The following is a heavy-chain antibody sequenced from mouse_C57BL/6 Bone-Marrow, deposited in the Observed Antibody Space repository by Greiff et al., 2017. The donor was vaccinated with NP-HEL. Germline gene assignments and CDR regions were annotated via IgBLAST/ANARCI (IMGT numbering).Heavy chain of an antibody. CDR2: IWWDDDK. CDR3: ARIEVDYYCSSYGYAMDY. J-gene: IGHJ4*01. Sequence: QVTLKESGPGILQPSQTLSLTCSFSGFSLSTFGMGVGWIRQPSGQGLEWLAHIWWDDDKYYNPALKSRLTISKDTSKNQVCLKIANVDTADTATYYCARIEVDYYCSSYGYAMDYWGQGTSVTVSS. V-gene: IGHV8-8*01. D-gene: IGHD1-1*01. CDR1: GFSLSTFGMG.